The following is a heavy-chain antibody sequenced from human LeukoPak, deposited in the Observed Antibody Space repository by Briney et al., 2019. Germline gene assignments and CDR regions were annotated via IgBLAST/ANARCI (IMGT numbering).Heavy chain of an antibody. CDR1: GFTFSSYS. J-gene: IGHJ4*02. Sequence: PGGSLRLSCAASGFTFSSYSMNWVRQAPGKGLEWVSSISSSSKYIYDADSVKGRFTVSRDNAKNSLYLQMNSLRAEDTAVYYWARDYLYCGGDCFIDDWGQGTLVTVSS. CDR2: ISSSSKYI. V-gene: IGHV3-21*01. CDR3: ARDYLYCGGDCFIDD. D-gene: IGHD2-21*02.